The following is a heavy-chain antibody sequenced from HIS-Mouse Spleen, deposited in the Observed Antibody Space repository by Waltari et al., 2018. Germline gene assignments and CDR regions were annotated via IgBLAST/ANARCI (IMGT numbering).Heavy chain of an antibody. CDR3: ARIGSHRRGYSYGYWFDP. CDR1: GYTFTSYD. V-gene: IGHV1-8*01. CDR2: MNPNSGNT. J-gene: IGHJ5*02. D-gene: IGHD5-18*01. Sequence: QVQLVQSGAEVKKPGASVKVSCKASGYTFTSYDIHSVRQAPGHWLEWMGWMNPNSGNTGYAQKFQGRVTMTRNTSISTAYMELSSLRSEDTAVYYCARIGSHRRGYSYGYWFDPWGQGTLVTVSS.